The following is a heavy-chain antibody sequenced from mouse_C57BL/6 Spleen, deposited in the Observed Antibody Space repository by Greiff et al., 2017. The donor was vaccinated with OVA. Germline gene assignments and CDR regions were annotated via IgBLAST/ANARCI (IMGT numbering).Heavy chain of an antibody. V-gene: IGHV1-61*01. J-gene: IGHJ4*01. CDR3: ASDGNDFSAGLDY. Sequence: VQLQQSGAELVRPGSSVKLSCKASGYTFTSYWMDWVKQRPGQGLEWIGNIYPSGGDTHYNQKFKGKATLTVDKSSSTAYMQLSSLTSEDSAVYACASDGNDFSAGLDYWGQGTPVTVSA. CDR2: IYPSGGDT. D-gene: IGHD2-12*01. CDR1: GYTFTSYW.